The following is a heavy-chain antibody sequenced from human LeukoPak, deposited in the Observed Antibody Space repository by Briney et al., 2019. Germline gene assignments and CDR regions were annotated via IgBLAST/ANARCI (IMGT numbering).Heavy chain of an antibody. CDR1: GGSINTANYY. CDR3: ARQRVVYYYYYVDV. V-gene: IGHV4-39*01. CDR2: IYYSETT. J-gene: IGHJ6*03. Sequence: PSETLSLTCTVSGGSINTANYYWGWLRQPPGKGLEWIGSIYYSETTYDNPSLKSRVTISIETSKNQFSLRLSSVTASDTAVYYCARQRVVYYYYYVDVWGERTTVAVS.